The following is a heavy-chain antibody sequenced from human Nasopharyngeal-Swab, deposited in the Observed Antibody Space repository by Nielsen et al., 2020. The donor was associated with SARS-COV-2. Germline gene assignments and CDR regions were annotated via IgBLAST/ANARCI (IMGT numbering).Heavy chain of an antibody. D-gene: IGHD3-22*01. CDR1: GGSFSGYY. Sequence: GSLRLSCAVYGGSFSGYYWSWIRQPPGKGLEWIGEINHSGSTNYNPSLKSRVTISVDTSKNQFSLKLSSVTAADTAVYYCAGGFGDSSGYQKGYFDYWGQGTLVTVSS. V-gene: IGHV4-34*01. CDR2: INHSGST. J-gene: IGHJ4*02. CDR3: AGGFGDSSGYQKGYFDY.